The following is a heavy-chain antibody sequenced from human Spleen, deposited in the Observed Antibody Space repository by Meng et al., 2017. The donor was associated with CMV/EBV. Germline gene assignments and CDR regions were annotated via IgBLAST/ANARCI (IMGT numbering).Heavy chain of an antibody. Sequence: QVQLVQSGAEVKKPGAAVKVSCKASGYTFTGYSLHWVRQAPGQGLEWMGRINPNSGVTNYAQNFQGRVTMTRDTSISTAYMELTRLRSDDTAMYYCAREGDFTGPSGYWGQGTLVTVFS. J-gene: IGHJ4*02. CDR2: INPNSGVT. D-gene: IGHD2-21*01. CDR1: GYTFTGYS. CDR3: AREGDFTGPSGY. V-gene: IGHV1-2*06.